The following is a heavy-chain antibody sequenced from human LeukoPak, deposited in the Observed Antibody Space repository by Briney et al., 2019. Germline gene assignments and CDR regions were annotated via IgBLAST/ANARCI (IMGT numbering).Heavy chain of an antibody. Sequence: ASMKVSCKASGYTFTGYYMHWVRQAPGQGLEWMGWINPNSGGTNYAQKFQGRVTMTRDTSISTAYMELSRLRSDDTAVYYCARGAAEYYGGDYGMDVWGQGTTVTVSS. V-gene: IGHV1-2*02. CDR1: GYTFTGYY. J-gene: IGHJ6*02. D-gene: IGHD4-23*01. CDR2: INPNSGGT. CDR3: ARGAAEYYGGDYGMDV.